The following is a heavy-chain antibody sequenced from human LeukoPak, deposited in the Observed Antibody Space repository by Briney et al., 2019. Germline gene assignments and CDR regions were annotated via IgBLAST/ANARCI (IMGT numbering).Heavy chain of an antibody. Sequence: GGSLRLSCAASGFTFSSYAMSWVRQAPGKGLEWVSAISGSGGSTYYADSVKGRFTISRDNSKNTLYLQMNSLRAEDTAVYYCANGFSSGWHPKYYFDYWGQGTLVAVSS. J-gene: IGHJ4*02. CDR2: ISGSGGST. D-gene: IGHD6-19*01. CDR1: GFTFSSYA. CDR3: ANGFSSGWHPKYYFDY. V-gene: IGHV3-23*01.